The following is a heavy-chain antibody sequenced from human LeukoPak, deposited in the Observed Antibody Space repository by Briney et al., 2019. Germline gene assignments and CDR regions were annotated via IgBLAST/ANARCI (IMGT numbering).Heavy chain of an antibody. Sequence: GASVKVSCKASGGTFSSYAISWLRQAPGQGRDWMGGIIPIFGTANNAQKFQGRVTITADESTSTAYIELSRLRSEDTAVYYCASLKRNLEWLPSPYYYSYYYMDAWGKGTTVTVSS. D-gene: IGHD3-3*01. CDR3: ASLKRNLEWLPSPYYYSYYYMDA. V-gene: IGHV1-69*13. CDR1: GGTFSSYA. CDR2: IIPIFGTA. J-gene: IGHJ6*03.